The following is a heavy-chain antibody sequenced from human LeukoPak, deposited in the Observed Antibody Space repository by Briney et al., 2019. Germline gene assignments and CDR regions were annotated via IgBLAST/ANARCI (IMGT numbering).Heavy chain of an antibody. CDR3: ARLDRYFDWLPFDY. D-gene: IGHD3-9*01. J-gene: IGHJ4*02. V-gene: IGHV3-53*01. CDR1: GFTVSSNY. CDR2: IYSGGST. Sequence: PGGSLRLSCAASGFTVSSNYMSWVRQAPGKGLEWVSVIYSGGSTYYGDSVKGRFTISRDNSKNTLYLQVNSLRAEDTAVYSCARLDRYFDWLPFDYWGQGTLVTVSS.